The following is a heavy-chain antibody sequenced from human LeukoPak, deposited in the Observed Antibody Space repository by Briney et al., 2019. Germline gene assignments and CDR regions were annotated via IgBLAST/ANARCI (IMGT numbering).Heavy chain of an antibody. CDR1: GHTFTSNG. J-gene: IGHJ2*01. D-gene: IGHD2-2*02. CDR3: ARDIPHWYFDL. Sequence: ASVKVSCKASGHTFTSNGISWVRQAPGQGLEWMGWINTYNGNTNYAQKFQGRVTMTTDTFTSTVYMELRSLRSDDTAVYYCARDIPHWYFDLWGRGTLVTVSS. CDR2: INTYNGNT. V-gene: IGHV1-18*01.